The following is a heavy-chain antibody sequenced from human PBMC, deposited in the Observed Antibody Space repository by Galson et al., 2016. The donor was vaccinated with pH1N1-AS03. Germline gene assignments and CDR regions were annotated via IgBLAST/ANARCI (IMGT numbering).Heavy chain of an antibody. Sequence: QSGAEVKKPGESLKISCKASAYTFANYWIVWVRQMPGKGLEWMGIMYPANFDTRYSPSFQGHVTISADTSINTAYLQWSSLRASDTALYYCARRISVTGREFDSGGQGTLVTVSS. J-gene: IGHJ5*01. CDR1: AYTFANYW. D-gene: IGHD6-19*01. V-gene: IGHV5-51*01. CDR2: MYPANFDT. CDR3: ARRISVTGREFDS.